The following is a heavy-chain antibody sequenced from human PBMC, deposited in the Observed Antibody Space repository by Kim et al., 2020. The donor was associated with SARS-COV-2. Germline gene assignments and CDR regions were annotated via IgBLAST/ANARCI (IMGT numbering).Heavy chain of an antibody. J-gene: IGHJ4*02. Sequence: ASVKVSCKASGFSFTNYGISWVRLAAGQGLEWLGWTSPSSGNTKYAQKVHDRVTLTTDTSTKTVYLDLRGLTSDDTGVYFCARWDTTKLTLLDSWCQGT. CDR3: ARWDTTKLTLLDS. D-gene: IGHD5-18*01. CDR2: TSPSSGNT. CDR1: GFSFTNYG. V-gene: IGHV1-18*01.